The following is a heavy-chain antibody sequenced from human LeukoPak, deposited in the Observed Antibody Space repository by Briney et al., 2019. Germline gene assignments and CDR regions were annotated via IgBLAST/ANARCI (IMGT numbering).Heavy chain of an antibody. CDR2: IYTSGST. V-gene: IGHV4-4*07. CDR3: ARGLDSSSRNLLDY. J-gene: IGHJ4*02. Sequence: SETLSLTCTVSGGSISSYYWSWIRQPAGKGLEWIGRIYTSGSTNYNPSLKSRVTMSVDTSKNQFSLKLSSVTAADTAVYYCARGLDSSSRNLLDYWGQGTLVTVSS. D-gene: IGHD6-13*01. CDR1: GGSISSYY.